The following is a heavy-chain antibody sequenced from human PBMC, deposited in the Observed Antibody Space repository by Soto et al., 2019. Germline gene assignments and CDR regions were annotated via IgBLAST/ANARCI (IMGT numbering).Heavy chain of an antibody. D-gene: IGHD6-13*01. V-gene: IGHV3-9*01. CDR2: ISWNSGSI. CDR3: AKDQGSSWYVGGLNV. CDR1: GFTFDDYA. Sequence: GGSLRLSCAASGFTFDDYAMHWVRQAPGKGLEWVSGISWNSGSIGYADSVKGRFTISRDNAKNSLYLQMNSLRAEDTALYYCAKDQGSSWYVGGLNVWGKGTTVTVSS. J-gene: IGHJ6*04.